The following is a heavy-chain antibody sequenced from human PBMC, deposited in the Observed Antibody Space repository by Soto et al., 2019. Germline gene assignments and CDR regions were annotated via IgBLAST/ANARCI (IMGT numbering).Heavy chain of an antibody. J-gene: IGHJ4*02. CDR3: ARYSGWFGFDN. Sequence: EVQLVESGGGLVQPGGSLRLSCAASGLTISRKYMSWVRQAPGKGLEWVSVIYSDGSTYHADSMKGRFTISRDNSKNTLYLQMNSLRAEDTAVYYCARYSGWFGFDNWGQGTLVTVSS. V-gene: IGHV3-66*01. D-gene: IGHD5-12*01. CDR2: IYSDGST. CDR1: GLTISRKY.